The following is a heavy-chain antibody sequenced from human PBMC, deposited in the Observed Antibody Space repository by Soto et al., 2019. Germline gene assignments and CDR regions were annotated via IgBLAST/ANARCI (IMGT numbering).Heavy chain of an antibody. CDR2: IIPILGIA. D-gene: IGHD3-10*01. J-gene: IGHJ4*02. V-gene: IGHV1-69*02. Sequence: QVQLVQSGAEVKKPGSSVKVSCKASGGTFSSYTISWVRQAPGQGLEWMGRIIPILGIANYAQKFQGRVTITADKSPSTAYMELSSLRSEDTAVYYCACRGEVVRGVKFGFWGQGTLVTVSS. CDR1: GGTFSSYT. CDR3: ACRGEVVRGVKFGF.